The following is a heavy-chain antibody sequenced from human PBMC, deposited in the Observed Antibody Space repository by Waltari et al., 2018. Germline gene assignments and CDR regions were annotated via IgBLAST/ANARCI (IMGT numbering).Heavy chain of an antibody. CDR1: GGSISSYY. Sequence: QVQLQESGPGLVKPSATLSLTCTVSGGSISSYYWSWIRPPAGKGLEWMGRIYTSGSTNYNPSLKSRVTMSVDTSKNQFSLKLSSVTAADTAVYYCARELVRGVIWNYFDYWGQGTLVTVSS. CDR2: IYTSGST. CDR3: ARELVRGVIWNYFDY. D-gene: IGHD3-10*01. V-gene: IGHV4-4*07. J-gene: IGHJ4*02.